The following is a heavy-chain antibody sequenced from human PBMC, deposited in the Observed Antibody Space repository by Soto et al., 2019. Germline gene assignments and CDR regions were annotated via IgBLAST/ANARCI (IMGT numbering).Heavy chain of an antibody. V-gene: IGHV4-31*01. CDR2: IYDSGST. D-gene: IGHD2-2*01. CDR3: ARLVGPTSVADYLYYIDV. Sequence: QVQLQESGPGLVKPSQTLSLTCSVSGDSISSDTYFWSWIRQHPGKGLEWIGYIYDSGSTHYNPSLKSLVMMSFDTSRNQFSLRLSPVTAADTAVYFCARLVGPTSVADYLYYIDVWGKGTTVTVSS. J-gene: IGHJ6*03. CDR1: GDSISSDTYF.